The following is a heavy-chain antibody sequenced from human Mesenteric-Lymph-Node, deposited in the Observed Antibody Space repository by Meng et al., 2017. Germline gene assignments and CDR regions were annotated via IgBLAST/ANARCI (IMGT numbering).Heavy chain of an antibody. CDR1: GFSFSSYT. J-gene: IGHJ4*02. Sequence: GESLKISCAASGFSFSSYTMSWVRQTPGEGLEWVSAISGSGAATQYADSVKGRFTISRDNPVNTLYLQMNSLRDEDTAIYFCAKGQEETGTRYFTHWGQGTLVTVSS. CDR2: ISGSGAAT. D-gene: IGHD6-13*01. V-gene: IGHV3-23*01. CDR3: AKGQEETGTRYFTH.